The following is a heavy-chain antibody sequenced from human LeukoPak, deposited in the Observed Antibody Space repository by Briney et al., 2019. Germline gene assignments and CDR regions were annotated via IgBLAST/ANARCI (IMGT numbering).Heavy chain of an antibody. CDR2: VIPVLGRS. V-gene: IGHV1-69*10. CDR3: ARDQRTYYLGSGSYYKVGRLDF. CDR1: GEDLNNYL. D-gene: IGHD3-10*01. J-gene: IGHJ4*02. Sequence: SVKVSCKSSGEDLNNYLITWVRQAPRQGLEWVGPVIPVLGRSNFAQKYQGRITITADESTNTAYMELRSLSSEDTAVYYCARDQRTYYLGSGSYYKVGRLDFWGQGTLVTVSS.